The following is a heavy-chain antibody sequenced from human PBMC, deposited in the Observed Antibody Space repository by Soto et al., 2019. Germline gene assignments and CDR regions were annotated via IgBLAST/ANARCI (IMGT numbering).Heavy chain of an antibody. V-gene: IGHV1-46*01. Sequence: ASVKVSCKASGYTFTSYYMHWVRQAPGQGLEWMGIINPSGGSTSYAQKFQGRVTMTRDTSTSTVYMELSSLRSEDTAVYYCATSPHPAGLWFGELQPRYYFDYGGQGTLVTVSS. CDR1: GYTFTSYY. J-gene: IGHJ4*02. D-gene: IGHD3-10*01. CDR2: INPSGGST. CDR3: ATSPHPAGLWFGELQPRYYFDY.